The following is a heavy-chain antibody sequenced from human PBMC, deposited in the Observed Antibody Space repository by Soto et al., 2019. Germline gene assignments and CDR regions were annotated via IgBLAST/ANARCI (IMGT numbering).Heavy chain of an antibody. CDR2: MFYSGAT. J-gene: IGHJ5*02. CDR1: GGSISDISYC. CDR3: SRHQSGIDCLDP. D-gene: IGHD2-21*02. Sequence: SETLSLTCTVSGGSISDISYCWGWIRQRQGKGLQWIGCMFYSGATYYNPSLKSRVTLSVDKYNNEFSLKLVSVTAPDTAVYYCSRHQSGIDCLDPWGQGTLVTVSS. V-gene: IGHV4-39*01.